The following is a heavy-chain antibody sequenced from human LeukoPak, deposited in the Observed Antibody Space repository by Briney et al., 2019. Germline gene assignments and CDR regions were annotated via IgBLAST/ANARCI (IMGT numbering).Heavy chain of an antibody. Sequence: GTSVKVSCKASGFTFTSSAVQWVRQARGQRLEWIGWIVVGSGNTNYAQKFQERVTITRDMSTGTAYMELSSLRSEDTAVYYCAAGYSSGWYVFDYWGQGTLVTVSS. CDR1: GFTFTSSA. V-gene: IGHV1-58*01. CDR3: AAGYSSGWYVFDY. D-gene: IGHD6-19*01. CDR2: IVVGSGNT. J-gene: IGHJ4*02.